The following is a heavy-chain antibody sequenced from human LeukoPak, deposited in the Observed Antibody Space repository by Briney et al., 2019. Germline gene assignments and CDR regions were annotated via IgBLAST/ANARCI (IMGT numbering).Heavy chain of an antibody. CDR1: GYTFSSYD. V-gene: IGHV1-18*01. Sequence: ASVKVSCKASGYTFSSYDISWVRQAPGERLEWMGWISAYNGNTSYAQKVQGRVTMTTDTSTSTAYMEVRSLRSDDTAVYYCARHVTYYSDSSGHDLADYWGQGTLVTVSS. D-gene: IGHD3-22*01. J-gene: IGHJ4*02. CDR3: ARHVTYYSDSSGHDLADY. CDR2: ISAYNGNT.